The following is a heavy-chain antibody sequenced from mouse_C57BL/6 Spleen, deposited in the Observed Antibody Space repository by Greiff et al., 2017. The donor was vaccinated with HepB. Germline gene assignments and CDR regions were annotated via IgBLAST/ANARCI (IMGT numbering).Heavy chain of an antibody. Sequence: EVKVEESGEGLVKPGGSLKLSCAASGFTFSSYAMSWVRQTPEKRLEWVAYISSGGDYIYYADTVKGRFTISRDNARNTLYLQMSSLKSEDTAMYYCTRGGDYDGAFDYWGQGTTLTVSS. CDR1: GFTFSSYA. CDR3: TRGGDYDGAFDY. D-gene: IGHD2-4*01. V-gene: IGHV5S21*01. CDR2: ISSGGDYI. J-gene: IGHJ2*01.